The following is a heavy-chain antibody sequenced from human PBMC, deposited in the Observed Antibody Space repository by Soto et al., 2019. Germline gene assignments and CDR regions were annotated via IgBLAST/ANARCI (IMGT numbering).Heavy chain of an antibody. J-gene: IGHJ4*02. D-gene: IGHD3-22*01. CDR3: ARRSGYSSPFDY. CDR2: IDWDDDK. CDR1: GGSISSYYW. V-gene: IGHV2-70*18. Sequence: TLSLTCTVSGGSISSYYWSWIRQPPGKGLEWLALIDWDDDKYYSTSLKTRLTISKDTSKNQVVLTMTNMDPVDTATYYCARRSGYSSPFDYWGQGTLVTV.